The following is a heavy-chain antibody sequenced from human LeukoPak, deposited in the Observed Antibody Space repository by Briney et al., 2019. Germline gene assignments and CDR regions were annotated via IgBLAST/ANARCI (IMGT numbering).Heavy chain of an antibody. CDR1: GFTLSSYA. CDR3: AKDSGAYYYYYMDV. Sequence: GGSLRLSCAASGFTLSSYAMSWVRQAPGKGLEWVSAISGSGGSTYYADSVKGRFTISRDNSKNTLYLQMNSLRAEDTAVYYCAKDSGAYYYYYMDVWGKGTTVTVSS. V-gene: IGHV3-23*01. CDR2: ISGSGGST. D-gene: IGHD3-10*01. J-gene: IGHJ6*03.